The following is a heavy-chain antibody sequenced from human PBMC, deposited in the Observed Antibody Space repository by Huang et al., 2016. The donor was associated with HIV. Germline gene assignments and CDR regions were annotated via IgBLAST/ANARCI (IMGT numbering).Heavy chain of an antibody. CDR3: ARDKYFGSGTHFFDR. CDR2: ISAHTGAI. Sequence: QIQLVQSGVEVKKPGASVKVSCKASGYTFTSYAISWVRQAPGQGLEWMGWISAHTGAINKSPKFQNRVTMTTDTSTGTAYMDLRNLRSDDTAVYYCARDKYFGSGTHFFDRWGQGTLVTVSS. V-gene: IGHV1-18*01. J-gene: IGHJ4*02. D-gene: IGHD3-10*01. CDR1: GYTFTSYA.